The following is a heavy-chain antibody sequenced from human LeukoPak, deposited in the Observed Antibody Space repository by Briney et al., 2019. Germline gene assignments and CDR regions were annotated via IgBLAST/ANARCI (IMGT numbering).Heavy chain of an antibody. CDR3: ARDNGGIAVVGTPSDAFDI. V-gene: IGHV3-48*03. CDR2: ISSSGSTI. Sequence: GGSLRLSCATSGSTFSGYEMNWVCQAPGKGLEWVSYISSSGSTIYYADSVKGRFTISRDNAKNTLYLQMNSLRAEDTVVYYCARDNGGIAVVGTPSDAFDIWGQGTMVTVSS. CDR1: GSTFSGYE. J-gene: IGHJ3*02. D-gene: IGHD6-19*01.